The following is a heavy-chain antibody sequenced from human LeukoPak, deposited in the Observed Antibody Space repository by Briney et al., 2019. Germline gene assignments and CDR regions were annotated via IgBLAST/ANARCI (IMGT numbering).Heavy chain of an antibody. CDR2: IYYSGST. D-gene: IGHD6-13*01. V-gene: IGHV4-59*08. J-gene: IGHJ5*02. CDR1: GGSISGHY. Sequence: SETLSLTCTVSGGSISGHYWSWIRQPPGKGLEWIGYIYYSGSTNYNPSLKSRVTISVDTSKNQFSLKLSSVTAADTAVYYCARGHSSSWLNWFDPWGQGTLVTVSS. CDR3: ARGHSSSWLNWFDP.